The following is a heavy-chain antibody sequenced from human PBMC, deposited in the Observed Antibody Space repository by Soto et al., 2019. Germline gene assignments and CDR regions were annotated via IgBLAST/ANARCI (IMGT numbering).Heavy chain of an antibody. CDR1: GFSFSSYG. CDR2: VWFDGGDK. D-gene: IGHD3-3*01. V-gene: IGHV3-33*01. J-gene: IGHJ3*02. CDR3: ASPYYDFWSNYLSRRDGFDI. Sequence: GGSLRLSCAASGFSFSSYGMHWVRQAPGKGLEWVAIVWFDGGDKYYADSVKGRFTISRDNSKNTLYLQMNSLGAEDTAVYYCASPYYDFWSNYLSRRDGFDIWGQGTMVTVSS.